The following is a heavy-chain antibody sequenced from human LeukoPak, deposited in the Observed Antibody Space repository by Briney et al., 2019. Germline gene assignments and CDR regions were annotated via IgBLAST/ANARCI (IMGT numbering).Heavy chain of an antibody. CDR1: GGSFSGYY. Sequence: KPSETLSLTCAVYGGSFSGYYWSWIRQPPGKGLEWIGEINHSGSTNYNPSLKSRVTISVDTSKNQFSLKLSSVTAADTAVYYCAREAGEQQLAYYFDYWGQGTLVTVSS. CDR2: INHSGST. CDR3: AREAGEQQLAYYFDY. D-gene: IGHD6-13*01. V-gene: IGHV4-34*01. J-gene: IGHJ4*02.